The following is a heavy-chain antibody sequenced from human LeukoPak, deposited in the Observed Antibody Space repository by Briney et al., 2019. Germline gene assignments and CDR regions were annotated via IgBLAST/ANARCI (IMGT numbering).Heavy chain of an antibody. Sequence: ASVKVSCKASGYTFTSYDINWVRRAPGQGLEWMGWINPNSGNTGYAQKFQGRVTITRNTSISTVYMELSSLRSEDTAVYYCARGPPTAQYFQHWGQGTLVTVSS. J-gene: IGHJ1*01. D-gene: IGHD1-1*01. CDR3: ARGPPTAQYFQH. CDR1: GYTFTSYD. CDR2: INPNSGNT. V-gene: IGHV1-8*01.